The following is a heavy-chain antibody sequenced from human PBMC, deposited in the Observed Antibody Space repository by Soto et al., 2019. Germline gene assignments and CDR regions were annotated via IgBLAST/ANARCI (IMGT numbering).Heavy chain of an antibody. Sequence: GASVKVSCKASGGTFSSYAISWVRQAPGQGLEWMGGIIPIFGTANYAQKFQGRVTITADESTSTAYMELSSLRSEDTAVYYCAKRRRYNWNDMESGWFDPWGQGTLVTVSS. D-gene: IGHD1-1*01. CDR1: GGTFSSYA. J-gene: IGHJ5*02. CDR3: AKRRRYNWNDMESGWFDP. V-gene: IGHV1-69*13. CDR2: IIPIFGTA.